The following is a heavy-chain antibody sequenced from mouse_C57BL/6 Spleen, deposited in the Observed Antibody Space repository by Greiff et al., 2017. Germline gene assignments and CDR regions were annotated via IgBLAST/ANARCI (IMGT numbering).Heavy chain of an antibody. V-gene: IGHV1-61*01. CDR3: ARGAPYPYWYFDD. CDR1: GYTFTSYW. J-gene: IGHJ1*03. Sequence: VQLQQPGAKLVRPGSSVKLSCKASGYTFTSYWMDWVKQRPGQGLEWIGNIYPSDSETHYNQKFKDKATLTVDKSSSTAYMQRSSLTCEYSAVYSCARGAPYPYWYFDDWGTGTTVTVSS. CDR2: IYPSDSET.